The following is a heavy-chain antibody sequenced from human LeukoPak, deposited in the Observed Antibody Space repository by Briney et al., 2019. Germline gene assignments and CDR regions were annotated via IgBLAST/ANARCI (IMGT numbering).Heavy chain of an antibody. CDR1: GGSFSSYY. V-gene: IGHV4-4*07. D-gene: IGHD4-23*01. CDR3: ARAYDYGGNSDYFDY. Sequence: SETLSLTCTVSGGSFSSYYWSWIRQPVGKGLEWIGRIYTSGSTNYNPSLKSRVTMSVDTSKNQFSLKLSSVTAADTAVYYCARAYDYGGNSDYFDYWGQGTLVTVSS. CDR2: IYTSGST. J-gene: IGHJ4*02.